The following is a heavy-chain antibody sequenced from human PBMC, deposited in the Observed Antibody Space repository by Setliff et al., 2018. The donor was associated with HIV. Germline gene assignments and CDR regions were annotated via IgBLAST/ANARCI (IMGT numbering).Heavy chain of an antibody. J-gene: IGHJ4*02. V-gene: IGHV4-34*01. CDR3: ASFFVTTVTNQDY. CDR1: GGSFSNYY. Sequence: SETLSLTCTVYGGSFSNYYTNWIRQPPGKGLEWIGELSPSGTTRSNPSLQSRVTISLDTFNNQFSLKLTSVTAADTAMYYCASFFVTTVTNQDYWGQGTPVTVSS. CDR2: LSPSGTT. D-gene: IGHD4-17*01.